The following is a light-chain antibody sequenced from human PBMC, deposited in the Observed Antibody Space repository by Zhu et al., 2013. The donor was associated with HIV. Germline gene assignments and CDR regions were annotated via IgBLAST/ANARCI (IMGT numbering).Light chain of an antibody. CDR3: QQYGSSGT. CDR2: GAS. CDR1: QIVSDSH. Sequence: EIVLTQSPDTLSLSPGERATLSCRASQIVSDSHLAWYQQKSGQAPRLLIHGASTRATGIPERFSGSGSGTDFILTINRLESEDFAVYYCQQYGSSGTFGQGTKVEIK. J-gene: IGKJ1*01. V-gene: IGKV3-20*01.